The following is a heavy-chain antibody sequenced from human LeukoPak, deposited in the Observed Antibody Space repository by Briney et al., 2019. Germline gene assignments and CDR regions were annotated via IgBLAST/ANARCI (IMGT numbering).Heavy chain of an antibody. CDR3: ARSNGWYLDY. J-gene: IGHJ4*02. D-gene: IGHD6-19*01. CDR2: ISGSGGST. V-gene: IGHV3-23*01. CDR1: GFTFSSYA. Sequence: GGSLRLSCAASGFTFSSYAMSWVRQAPGKGLEWVSAISGSGGSTYYADSVKGRFTISRDNSKNTLYLHMNSLRVEDTAVYYCARSNGWYLDYWGQGTLVTVSS.